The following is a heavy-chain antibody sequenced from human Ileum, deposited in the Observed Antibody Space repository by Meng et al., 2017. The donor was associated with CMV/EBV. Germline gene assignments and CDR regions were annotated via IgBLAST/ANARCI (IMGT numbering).Heavy chain of an antibody. J-gene: IGHJ4*02. CDR3: ARASPQRRFLSY. V-gene: IGHV4-34*01. CDR1: GGSFSEYH. CDR2: INHGGSS. Sequence: LRQGGAGRLSASETLSRMGAVYGGSFSEYHWSWIRQPPGKGLEWIGEINHGGSSNYNPSLKSRVTISVDRSRNQVSLKLTSVTAADTAVYYCARASPQRRFLSYWGQGTLVPSPQ. D-gene: IGHD3-3*01.